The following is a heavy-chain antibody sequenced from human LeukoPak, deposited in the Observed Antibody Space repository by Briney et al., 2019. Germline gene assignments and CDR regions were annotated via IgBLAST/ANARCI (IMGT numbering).Heavy chain of an antibody. V-gene: IGHV3-30*02. D-gene: IGHD5-18*01. CDR3: AKEGYSYGSHFDY. Sequence: GGCLRLSCAASGFTFSSYGMHWVRQAPGKGLEWVAFIRYDGSNKYYADSVKGRFTISRDNSKNTLYLQMNSLRAEDTAVYYCAKEGYSYGSHFDYWGQGTLVTVSS. CDR1: GFTFSSYG. J-gene: IGHJ4*02. CDR2: IRYDGSNK.